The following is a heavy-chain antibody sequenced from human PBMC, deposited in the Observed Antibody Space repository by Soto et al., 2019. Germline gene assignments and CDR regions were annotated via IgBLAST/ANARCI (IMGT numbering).Heavy chain of an antibody. Sequence: GGSLRLSCAASGFTFSSYWMGWVRQAPGKGLEWVANIKQDGSEKYYVDSVKGRFTISRDNAKNSLYLQMNSLRAEDTAVYYCARDLYYYDSSGHRATWFDYWGQGTLVTVSS. CDR3: ARDLYYYDSSGHRATWFDY. J-gene: IGHJ4*02. V-gene: IGHV3-7*01. CDR1: GFTFSSYW. CDR2: IKQDGSEK. D-gene: IGHD3-22*01.